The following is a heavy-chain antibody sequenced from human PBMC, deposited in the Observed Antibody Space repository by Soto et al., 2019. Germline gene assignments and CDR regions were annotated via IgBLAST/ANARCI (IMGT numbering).Heavy chain of an antibody. CDR1: SGSIGSGIW. CDR3: ARAARLSPFDC. J-gene: IGHJ4*02. V-gene: IGHV4-4*02. Sequence: QLQESGPGLVKPSGTLSLTCAVSSGSIGSGIWWNWVRQPPGKGLERIGEIYHTGNTNYNPSLKSRVTISVDESKNQFSLKLSSVTAADTAVYFCARAARLSPFDCWGQGILVTVSS. D-gene: IGHD6-6*01. CDR2: IYHTGNT.